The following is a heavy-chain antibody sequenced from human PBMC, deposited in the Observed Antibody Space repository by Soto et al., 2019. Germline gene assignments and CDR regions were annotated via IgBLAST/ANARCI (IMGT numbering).Heavy chain of an antibody. CDR2: ISSSSSTI. CDR3: ARWSMVRGDLPTPEYYYYYMNF. D-gene: IGHD3-10*01. Sequence: GGSLRLSCAASGFTFSSYSMNWVRQAPGKGLEWVSYISSSSSTIYYADSVKGRFTISRDNAKNSLYLKMNSLRAEDTAVYYYARWSMVRGDLPTPEYYYYYMNFWGKGTTVTVSS. CDR1: GFTFSSYS. V-gene: IGHV3-48*01. J-gene: IGHJ6*03.